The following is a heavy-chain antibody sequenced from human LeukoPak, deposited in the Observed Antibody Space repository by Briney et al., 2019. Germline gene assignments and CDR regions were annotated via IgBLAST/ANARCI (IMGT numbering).Heavy chain of an antibody. D-gene: IGHD1-26*01. CDR1: GYTFTSYA. CDR3: ARGGSYLGVVIAFDI. J-gene: IGHJ3*02. CDR2: INAGNGNT. Sequence: GASVKVSCKASGYTFTSYAMHWVRQAPGQRLEWMGWINAGNGNTKYSQKFQGRVTITRDTSASTAYMELSSLRSEDTAVYYCARGGSYLGVVIAFDIWGQGTMVTVSS. V-gene: IGHV1-3*01.